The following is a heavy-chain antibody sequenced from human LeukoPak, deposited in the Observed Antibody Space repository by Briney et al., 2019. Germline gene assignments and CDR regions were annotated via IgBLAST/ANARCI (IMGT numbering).Heavy chain of an antibody. CDR3: ARESFGWLQLFDY. CDR2: IYSGGST. CDR1: GFTFSSYA. Sequence: PGGSLRLSCAASGFTFSSYAMSWVRQAPGKGLEWVSVIYSGGSTYYADSVKGRFTISRDNSKNTVYLQMNSLRAEDTAVYYCARESFGWLQLFDYWGPGTLVTVSS. V-gene: IGHV3-66*01. D-gene: IGHD5-24*01. J-gene: IGHJ4*02.